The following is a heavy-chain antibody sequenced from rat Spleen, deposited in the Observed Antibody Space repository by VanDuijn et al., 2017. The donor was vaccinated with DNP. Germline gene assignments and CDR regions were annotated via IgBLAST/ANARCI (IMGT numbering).Heavy chain of an antibody. CDR3: ATHSGRT. D-gene: IGHD1-11*01. CDR1: GFTFSDYA. CDR2: IIYDGSST. V-gene: IGHV5S10*01. Sequence: EVQLVESGGGLVQPGNSLKLSCAASGFTFSDYAMAWVRQSPKKGLEWVATIIYDGSSTYYRDSVKGRFTIYRDNAKSTLYLQMDSLRSEDTATYYCATHSGRTWGQGVMVTVSS. J-gene: IGHJ2*01.